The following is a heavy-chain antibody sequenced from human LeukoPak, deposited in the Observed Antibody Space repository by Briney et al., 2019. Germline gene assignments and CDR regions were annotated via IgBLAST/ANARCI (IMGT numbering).Heavy chain of an antibody. CDR1: GFIFSVYS. J-gene: IGHJ6*02. Sequence: GGSLRLSCAASGFIFSVYSMNWVRQAPGKGLEWVSSISGGSNYIYYADSLKGRFTISRDNAKNSLYLHMNSLRAEDTAVYYCAKDRGTRITMVRGVPLNGMDVWGQGTTVTVSS. D-gene: IGHD3-10*01. CDR2: ISGGSNYI. CDR3: AKDRGTRITMVRGVPLNGMDV. V-gene: IGHV3-21*01.